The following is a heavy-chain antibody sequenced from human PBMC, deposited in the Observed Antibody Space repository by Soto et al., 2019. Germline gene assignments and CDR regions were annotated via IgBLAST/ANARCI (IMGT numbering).Heavy chain of an antibody. Sequence: GGSLRLSCAASGFTFSSYSMNWVRQAPGKGLEWVSSISSSSSYIYYADSVKGRFTISRDNAKNSLYLQMNSLRAEDTAVYYCARALGAYYDMLTGYPGHYYYGMDVWGQGTTVTVSS. J-gene: IGHJ6*02. CDR1: GFTFSSYS. CDR3: ARALGAYYDMLTGYPGHYYYGMDV. CDR2: ISSSSSYI. D-gene: IGHD3-9*01. V-gene: IGHV3-21*01.